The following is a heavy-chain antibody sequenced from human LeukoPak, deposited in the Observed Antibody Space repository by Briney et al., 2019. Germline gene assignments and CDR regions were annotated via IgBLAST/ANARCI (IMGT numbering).Heavy chain of an antibody. J-gene: IGHJ6*03. CDR3: AREQGWQWLVGYYYYYYMDV. V-gene: IGHV3-11*01. D-gene: IGHD6-19*01. Sequence: GGFLRLSCAASGFTFSDYYMSWIRQAPGKGLEWVSYISSSGSTIYYADSVKGRFTISRDNAKNSLYLQMNSLRAEDTAVYYCAREQGWQWLVGYYYYYYMDVWGKGTTVTISS. CDR2: ISSSGSTI. CDR1: GFTFSDYY.